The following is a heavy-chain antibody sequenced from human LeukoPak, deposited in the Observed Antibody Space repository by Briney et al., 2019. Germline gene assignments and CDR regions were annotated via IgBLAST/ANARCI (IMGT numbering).Heavy chain of an antibody. CDR1: GGSFSGYY. V-gene: IGHV4-34*01. D-gene: IGHD2-2*01. CDR2: INHGGSA. Sequence: PSETLSLTCAVSGGSFSGYYWTWIRQPPGKGLEWIGEINHGGSANYNPSLKSRVTISVDTSKNQFSLKLSSVTAADTAVYYCARGLGSGVAMGSHSNFDYWGQGTLVTVSS. J-gene: IGHJ4*02. CDR3: ARGLGSGVAMGSHSNFDY.